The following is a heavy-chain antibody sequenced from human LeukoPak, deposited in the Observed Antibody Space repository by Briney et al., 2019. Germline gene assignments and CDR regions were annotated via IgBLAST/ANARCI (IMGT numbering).Heavy chain of an antibody. V-gene: IGHV5-51*01. CDR3: ARHTPTNIVVVPAAVDY. D-gene: IGHD2-2*01. CDR1: GYSFTSYW. J-gene: IGHJ4*02. CDR2: IYPGDSDT. Sequence: GESLKISCKGSGYSFTSYWIGWVRQMPGKGLEWMGIIYPGDSDTRYSPSFQGQVTISADKSISTAYLQWSSLRASDTAMYYCARHTPTNIVVVPAAVDYWGQGTLVTVSS.